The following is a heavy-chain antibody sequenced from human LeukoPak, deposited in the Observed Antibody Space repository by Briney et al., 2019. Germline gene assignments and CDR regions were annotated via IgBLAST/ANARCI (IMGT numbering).Heavy chain of an antibody. V-gene: IGHV3-48*03. CDR3: ARVQRGIAVALDY. Sequence: GGSLRLSCAASGFTFSSYEMNWVRQAPGKGLEWVSYISTTGSSIYYADSVKGRFTISRDNVKNLLCLQMNSLRAEDTAVYYCARVQRGIAVALDYWGQGTLVTVSS. CDR2: ISTTGSSI. J-gene: IGHJ4*02. CDR1: GFTFSSYE. D-gene: IGHD6-19*01.